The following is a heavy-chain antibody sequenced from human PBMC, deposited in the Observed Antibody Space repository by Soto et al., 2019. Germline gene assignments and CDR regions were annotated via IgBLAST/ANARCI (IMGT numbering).Heavy chain of an antibody. V-gene: IGHV1-3*01. D-gene: IGHD3-3*02. CDR3: ARDTETLGPRANDALDI. CDR1: GYTFSTYT. Sequence: ASVKVSCKAAGYTFSTYTMNWVCQAPGQSLEWMGWINAGSGNTKYSQNFQGRVSITRDTSASTVYMELTGLKSEDTAVYYCARDTETLGPRANDALDIWGQGTMGTVSS. CDR2: INAGSGNT. J-gene: IGHJ3*02.